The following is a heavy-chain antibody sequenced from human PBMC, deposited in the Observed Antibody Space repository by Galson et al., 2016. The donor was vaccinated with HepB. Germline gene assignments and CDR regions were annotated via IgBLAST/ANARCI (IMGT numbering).Heavy chain of an antibody. J-gene: IGHJ4*02. CDR1: GFVFTNAW. CDR3: TTEDKCSGEDCYGRLDY. D-gene: IGHD2-21*02. Sequence: SLRLSCAASGFVFTNAWLNWVRLAPGKGLEWVGRIKSKRDGGTTDYAAPVKGRFTISRDDSKNTMYLQMNSLKTEDTALYYCTTEDKCSGEDCYGRLDYWGQGTLVTVSS. V-gene: IGHV3-15*07. CDR2: IKSKRDGGTT.